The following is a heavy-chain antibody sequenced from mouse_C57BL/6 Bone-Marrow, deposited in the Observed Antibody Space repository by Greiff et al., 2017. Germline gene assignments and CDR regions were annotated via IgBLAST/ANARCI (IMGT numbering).Heavy chain of an antibody. D-gene: IGHD1-1*01. Sequence: EVQRVESGGGLVQPGGSLKLSCAASGFTFSDYYMYWVRQTPEKRLEWVAYISNGGGSTYYPDTVKGRFTISRDNAKNTLYLQMSRLKSEDTAMYYCARQGATVVPYAMDYWGQGTSVTVSS. V-gene: IGHV5-12*01. CDR3: ARQGATVVPYAMDY. J-gene: IGHJ4*01. CDR2: ISNGGGST. CDR1: GFTFSDYY.